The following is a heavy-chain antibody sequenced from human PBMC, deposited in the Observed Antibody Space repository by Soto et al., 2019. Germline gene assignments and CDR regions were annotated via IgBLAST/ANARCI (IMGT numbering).Heavy chain of an antibody. Sequence: PGGSLRLSCAASGFTFSDHYMDWVRRAPGKGLEWVGRIRDKVHSYTTEYAASVKGRFTISRDDSKNSVYLQMNSLQTEDTAVYYCARDLSSRAAHWGQGTQVTVSS. CDR2: IRDKVHSYTT. J-gene: IGHJ4*02. CDR3: ARDLSSRAAH. V-gene: IGHV3-72*01. CDR1: GFTFSDHY. D-gene: IGHD3-10*01.